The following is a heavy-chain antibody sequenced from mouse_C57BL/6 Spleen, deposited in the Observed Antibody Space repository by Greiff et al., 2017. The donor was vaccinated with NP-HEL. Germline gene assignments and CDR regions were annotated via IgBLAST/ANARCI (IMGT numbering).Heavy chain of an antibody. D-gene: IGHD1-1*01. J-gene: IGHJ2*01. V-gene: IGHV1-55*01. Sequence: QVQLQQPGAELVKPGASVKMSCKASGYTFTSYWITWVKQRPGQGLEWIGDIYPGSGSTNYNETFKSKATLTVDTSSSTAYMQLSSLTSEDSAVYYCARWDYYGSRPVDYWGQGTTLTVSS. CDR1: GYTFTSYW. CDR2: IYPGSGST. CDR3: ARWDYYGSRPVDY.